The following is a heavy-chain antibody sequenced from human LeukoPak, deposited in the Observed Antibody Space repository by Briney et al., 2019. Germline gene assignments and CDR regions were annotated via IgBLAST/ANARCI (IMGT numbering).Heavy chain of an antibody. D-gene: IGHD1-26*01. V-gene: IGHV3-73*01. CDR2: IRSKTNNYAT. CDR3: ITRYQLSGNYYEY. J-gene: IGHJ4*02. CDR1: GFTFSGSA. Sequence: PGGSLSLSCAASGFTFSGSAMHWVRQASGKGLEWVGRIRSKTNNYATAYAASVKGRFTISRDDSKNTAYLQMNSPKTEDTAVYYCITRYQLSGNYYEYWGQGTLVTVSS.